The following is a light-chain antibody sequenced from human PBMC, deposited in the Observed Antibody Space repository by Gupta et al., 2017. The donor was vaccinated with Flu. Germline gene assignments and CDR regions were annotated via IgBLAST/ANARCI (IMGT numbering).Light chain of an antibody. CDR2: GAS. J-gene: IGKJ1*01. CDR1: QSVSSSN. CDR3: QQYGCPLWT. V-gene: IGKV3-20*01. Sequence: IDSTQPPGTLSLSPGERVTLSCRASQSVSSSNVAWYQQKPGQAPRLLIFGASSRATGIPDRCSGSGSRTVFTLTSSRLEPEDIAVYYCQQYGCPLWTFGQGTKVEIK.